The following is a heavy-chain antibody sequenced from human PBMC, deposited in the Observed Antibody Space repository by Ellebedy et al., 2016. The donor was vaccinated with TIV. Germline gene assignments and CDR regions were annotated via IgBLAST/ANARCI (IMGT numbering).Heavy chain of an antibody. Sequence: PGGSLRLSCAASGFTFSPYAMAWVRHAPGKGLEWISSISSTGYYIYYADSVKGRFTISRDNAKNSLYLQMNSLRPEDTAVYYFAFPRAGYNSGWTYWGQGTLVTVSA. J-gene: IGHJ4*02. CDR3: AFPRAGYNSGWTY. V-gene: IGHV3-21*04. CDR1: GFTFSPYA. D-gene: IGHD6-19*01. CDR2: ISSTGYYI.